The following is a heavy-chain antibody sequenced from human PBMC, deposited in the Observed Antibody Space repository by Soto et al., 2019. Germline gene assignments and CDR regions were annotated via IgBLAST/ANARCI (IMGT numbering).Heavy chain of an antibody. D-gene: IGHD6-19*01. CDR3: ARIAVAGTGYYHYGMDV. CDR2: TYYRSKWYN. Sequence: SQTLSLTCAISGDSVSSNSAAWNWIRQSPSRGLEWLGRTYYRSKWYNDYAVSVKSRITINPDTSKNQFSLQLNSVTPEDTAVYYCARIAVAGTGYYHYGMDVWGQGTKVTVSS. CDR1: GDSVSSNSAA. J-gene: IGHJ6*02. V-gene: IGHV6-1*01.